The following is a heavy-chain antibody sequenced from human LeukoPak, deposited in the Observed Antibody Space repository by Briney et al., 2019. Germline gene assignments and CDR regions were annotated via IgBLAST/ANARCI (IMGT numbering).Heavy chain of an antibody. CDR3: SRDESSRDGSGCYHY. D-gene: IGHD3-3*01. CDR1: SHSFSSHH. J-gene: IGHJ4*02. CDR2: VYFSGSN. V-gene: IGHV4-4*07. Sequence: SETLTLTCAVSSHSFSSHHEPWIRQPAGKGLEWVGRVYFSGSNNQNTPLRRRVAISIDKSNNELSLTLKTVCAADKAVYFYSRDESSRDGSGCYHYWGRGVLVTVSS.